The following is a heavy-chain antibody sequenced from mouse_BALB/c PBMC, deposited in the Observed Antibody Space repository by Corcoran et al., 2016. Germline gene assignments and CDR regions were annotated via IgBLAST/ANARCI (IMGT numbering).Heavy chain of an antibody. CDR1: GFNIKDTY. J-gene: IGHJ2*01. CDR2: IDPANGNT. V-gene: IGHV14-3*02. CDR3: ARYYRYGGYYFDY. D-gene: IGHD2-14*01. Sequence: EVQLQQSGAELVKPGASVKLSCTASGFNIKDTYMHWVKQRPEQGLEWIGRIDPANGNTKYDPKFQGKATITADTSSNTAYLQLSSLTSEDTAFYYCARYYRYGGYYFDYWGQGTTLTVSS.